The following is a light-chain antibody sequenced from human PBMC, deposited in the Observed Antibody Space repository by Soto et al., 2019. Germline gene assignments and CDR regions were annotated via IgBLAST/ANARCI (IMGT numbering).Light chain of an antibody. Sequence: QSVLTQPASVSGSPGQSITISCTGTSGDVGGYNYVSWYQQSPGKVPKLIIYDVSNRPSGVSNRFSGSKSGNTASLTISRLQAEDEADYYCSSYAGSNTLYVFGTGTKVTVL. CDR3: SSYAGSNTLYV. CDR2: DVS. J-gene: IGLJ1*01. CDR1: SGDVGGYNY. V-gene: IGLV2-14*01.